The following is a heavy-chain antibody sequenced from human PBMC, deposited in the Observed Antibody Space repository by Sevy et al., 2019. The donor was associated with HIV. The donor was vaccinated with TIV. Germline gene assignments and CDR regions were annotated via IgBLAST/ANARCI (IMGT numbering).Heavy chain of an antibody. CDR3: GRDMGWELVPLGMDV. J-gene: IGHJ6*02. CDR1: GYTFDNYG. Sequence: ASVKVSCMASGYTFDNYGISWVRQAPGQGLKWMGWITAYNGNTNYAQNLQGRVTMTTDTSTNKAYMELTNRRSGDTAVYYCGRDMGWELVPLGMDVWGQGTTVTVSS. V-gene: IGHV1-18*01. D-gene: IGHD2-15*01. CDR2: ITAYNGNT.